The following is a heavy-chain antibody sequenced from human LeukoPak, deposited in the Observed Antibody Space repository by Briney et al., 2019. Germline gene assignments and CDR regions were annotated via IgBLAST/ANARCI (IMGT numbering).Heavy chain of an antibody. CDR3: AKGGGFGDYGSYYFDY. Sequence: GGSLRLSCAAFGFTFRNHAMNWVRQTPGKGLEWVSTISGRDHTTYYADSVKGRFTISRDNSKNTLYLQMNSLRAEDTAVYYWAKGGGFGDYGSYYFDYWGQGTLVTVSS. CDR1: GFTFRNHA. V-gene: IGHV3-23*01. D-gene: IGHD4-17*01. CDR2: ISGRDHTT. J-gene: IGHJ4*02.